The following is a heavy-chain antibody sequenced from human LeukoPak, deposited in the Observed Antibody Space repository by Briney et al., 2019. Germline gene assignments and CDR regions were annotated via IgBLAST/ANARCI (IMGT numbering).Heavy chain of an antibody. V-gene: IGHV1-46*01. J-gene: IGHJ4*02. Sequence: ASVKVCCKASGYTFSSYYMRWARQAPGQGLEWVERIDPNDGSTIYARNLQGRVTMTSDTSTSTVYMELSSLRSEDTAVYYCARGGPYHGWDYWGQGTLVTVSS. CDR2: IDPNDGST. CDR3: ARGGPYHGWDY. D-gene: IGHD2-15*01. CDR1: GYTFSSYY.